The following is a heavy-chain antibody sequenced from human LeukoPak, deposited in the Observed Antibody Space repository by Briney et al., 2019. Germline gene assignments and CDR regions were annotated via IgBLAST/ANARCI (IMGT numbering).Heavy chain of an antibody. D-gene: IGHD3-3*01. CDR3: AGTITIFGALGYFDY. CDR2: IYYSGNT. Sequence: PSETLSLTCTVSGASIGSGAYSWRWVRQHPGKGLEWIAYIYYSGNTYYNPSLKRRVTISVDTSKNQFSLKLSSVTAADTAVYYCAGTITIFGALGYFDYWGQGTLVTVSS. V-gene: IGHV4-31*03. CDR1: GASIGSGAYS. J-gene: IGHJ4*02.